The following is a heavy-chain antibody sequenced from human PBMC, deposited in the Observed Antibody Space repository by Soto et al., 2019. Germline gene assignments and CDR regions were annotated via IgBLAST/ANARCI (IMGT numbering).Heavy chain of an antibody. CDR1: GYTFTSYG. D-gene: IGHD6-19*01. CDR2: IIPILGIA. J-gene: IGHJ4*02. Sequence: ASVKVSCKASGYTFTSYGISWVRQAPGQGLEWMGRIIPILGIANYAQKFQGRVTITADKSTSTAYMELSSLRSEDTAVYYCASSPSQPDSSGPYWGQGTLVTVSS. CDR3: ASSPSQPDSSGPY. V-gene: IGHV1-69*04.